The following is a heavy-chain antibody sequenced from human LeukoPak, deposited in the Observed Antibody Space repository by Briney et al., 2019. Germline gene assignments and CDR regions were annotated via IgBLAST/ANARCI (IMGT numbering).Heavy chain of an antibody. CDR2: IYHSGST. V-gene: IGHV4-30-2*01. Sequence: SETLSLTCTVSGGSISSGGYYWSWIRQPPGKGLEWIGYIYHSGSTYYNPSLKSRVTISVDRSKNQFSLKLSSVTAADTAVYYCARVVVPAAIGGNWFDPWGQGTLVTVSS. J-gene: IGHJ5*02. D-gene: IGHD2-2*02. CDR3: ARVVVPAAIGGNWFDP. CDR1: GGSISSGGYY.